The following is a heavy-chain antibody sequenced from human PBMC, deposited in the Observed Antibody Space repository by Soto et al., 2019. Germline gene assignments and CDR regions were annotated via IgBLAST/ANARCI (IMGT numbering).Heavy chain of an antibody. J-gene: IGHJ5*02. D-gene: IGHD3-9*01. CDR1: GYKFSTYA. CDR3: ATSYDTGFDP. V-gene: IGHV1-18*01. CDR2: ITPNSGYT. Sequence: QLQLTQSGGEARKPGASVRVSCAASGYKFSTYAISWLRQAPGQGLEWMGLITPNSGYTNYAQKFQGRLILTTDIPSSKAYMELTRLRYDDTAIYYCATSYDTGFDPWGQGTLVSVS.